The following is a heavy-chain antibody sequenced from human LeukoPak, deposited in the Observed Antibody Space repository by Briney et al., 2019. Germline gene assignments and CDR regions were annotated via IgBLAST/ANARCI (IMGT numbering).Heavy chain of an antibody. CDR1: GYTFTGYY. CDR3: ASYPRYISSPPFDY. J-gene: IGHJ4*02. Sequence: ASVKVSCKASGYTFTGYYMHWVRQAPGQGLEWMGWINPNTGDTKYAEKFQDRVTMTRDTTISTAYMELSRLTSDDAAVYYCASYPRYISSPPFDYWGQGTLVTVSS. D-gene: IGHD5-12*01. CDR2: INPNTGDT. V-gene: IGHV1-2*02.